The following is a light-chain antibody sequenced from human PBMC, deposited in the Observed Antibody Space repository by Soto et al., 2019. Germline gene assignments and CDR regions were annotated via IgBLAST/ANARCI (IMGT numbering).Light chain of an antibody. CDR2: GAS. Sequence: EIVLTQSPGTLSLSPGERATLSCRASQSVSSSYLAWYQQKPGQAPRLLIYGASSRATGIPDRFSGSGSGTDFTLTISRLEPEDFAMYYCQQYGSSLVFTFRPGTKVDIK. CDR1: QSVSSSY. V-gene: IGKV3-20*01. J-gene: IGKJ3*01. CDR3: QQYGSSLVFT.